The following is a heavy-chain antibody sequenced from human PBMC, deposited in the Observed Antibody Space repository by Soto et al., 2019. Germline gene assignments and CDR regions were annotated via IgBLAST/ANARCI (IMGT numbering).Heavy chain of an antibody. Sequence: TWVRQAPGRGLEWVSLIYSGSSTDYADSVKGRFTISRDNSKNTLYLQMDSLRDEDSAIYYCARVVTCGGHCHIFDYWGQGSLVTVSS. J-gene: IGHJ4*02. CDR3: ARVVTCGGHCHIFDY. V-gene: IGHV3-66*01. D-gene: IGHD2-21*01. CDR2: IYSGSST.